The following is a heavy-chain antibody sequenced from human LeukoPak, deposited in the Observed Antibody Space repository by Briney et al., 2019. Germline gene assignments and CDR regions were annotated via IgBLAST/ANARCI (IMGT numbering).Heavy chain of an antibody. Sequence: PGGSLRLSCAASGFTFSSYAMSWVRQAPGKGLEWVSAISGSGGSTYYADSVKGRFTISRDNSKNTLYLQMNSLRAEDTAVYYCAKAPGVAGYYYYGMDVWGQGTTVTVSS. CDR1: GFTFSSYA. D-gene: IGHD2-15*01. CDR2: ISGSGGST. V-gene: IGHV3-23*01. CDR3: AKAPGVAGYYYYGMDV. J-gene: IGHJ6*02.